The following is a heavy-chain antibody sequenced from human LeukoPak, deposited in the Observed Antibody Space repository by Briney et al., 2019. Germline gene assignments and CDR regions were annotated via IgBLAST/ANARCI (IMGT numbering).Heavy chain of an antibody. CDR2: INQDGSDK. V-gene: IGHV3-7*01. J-gene: IGHJ4*02. Sequence: PGGSLRLSCAASGFTFSNFWMTWVRQAPGKGLEWVGNINQDGSDKSSVDSVDSVRGRFSISRDSARNSVYLQMNSLRAEDTAVYYCARDVGSGWFDYWGQGSLVTVSS. CDR3: ARDVGSGWFDY. D-gene: IGHD6-19*01. CDR1: GFTFSNFW.